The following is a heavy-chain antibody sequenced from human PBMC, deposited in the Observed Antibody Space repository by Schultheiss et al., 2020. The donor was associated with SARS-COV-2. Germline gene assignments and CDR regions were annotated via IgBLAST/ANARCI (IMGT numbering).Heavy chain of an antibody. CDR2: INPNSGGT. J-gene: IGHJ4*02. CDR1: GYTFTGYY. Sequence: ASVKVSCKASGYTFTGYYMHWVRQAPGQGLEWMGWINPNSGGTNYAQKFQGRVTMTRDTSISTAYMELSRLRSDDTAVYYCARGVNYYDSSGYYYGYYFDYWGQGTLVTVSS. D-gene: IGHD3-22*01. V-gene: IGHV1-2*02. CDR3: ARGVNYYDSSGYYYGYYFDY.